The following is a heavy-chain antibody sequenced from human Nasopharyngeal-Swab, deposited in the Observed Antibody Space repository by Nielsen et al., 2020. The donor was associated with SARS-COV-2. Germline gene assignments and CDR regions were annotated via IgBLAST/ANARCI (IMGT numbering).Heavy chain of an antibody. CDR3: ARDLRYYGAYGYYYSYMYV. V-gene: IGHV3-48*03. CDR2: ISSSCSTI. J-gene: IGHJ6*03. CDR1: GCTFRSYE. Sequence: GEALKISCAASGCTFRSYEMNWVRQAPGKGLEGVSYISSSCSTIYYADSFKGRFTISRDNAKNALYLQMNSLRAEDTAVYYCARDLRYYGAYGYYYSYMYVWGKGTTVTVSS. D-gene: IGHD4-17*01.